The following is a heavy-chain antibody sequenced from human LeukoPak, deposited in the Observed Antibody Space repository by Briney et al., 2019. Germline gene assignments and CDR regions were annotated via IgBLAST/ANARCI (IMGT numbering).Heavy chain of an antibody. CDR2: IYYSGST. CDR3: ARAPLYSGSYEFDP. J-gene: IGHJ5*02. V-gene: IGHV4-59*01. Sequence: PSETLSLTCTVSGGSISSYYWSWIRQPPGKGLEWIGYIYYSGSTNYNPSLKSRVTISVGTSKNQFSLKLNSVTAADTAVYYCARAPLYSGSYEFDPWGQGTLVTVSS. CDR1: GGSISSYY. D-gene: IGHD1-26*01.